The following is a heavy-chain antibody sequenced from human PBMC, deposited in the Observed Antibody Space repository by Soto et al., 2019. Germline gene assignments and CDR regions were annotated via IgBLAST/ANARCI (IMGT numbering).Heavy chain of an antibody. CDR3: VGSGSFYYYYMDV. J-gene: IGHJ6*03. V-gene: IGHV1-46*01. CDR1: GYTFTSYY. Sequence: ASVKVSCKASGYTFTSYYMHWVRQAPGQGLEWMGIINPSGGSTSYAQKFQGRVTMTRDTSTSTVYMELSSLRSEDTAVYYCVGSGSFYYYYMDVWGKGTTVTVSS. D-gene: IGHD3-10*01. CDR2: INPSGGST.